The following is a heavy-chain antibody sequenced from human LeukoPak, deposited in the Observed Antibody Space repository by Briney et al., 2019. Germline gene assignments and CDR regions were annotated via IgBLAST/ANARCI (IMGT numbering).Heavy chain of an antibody. CDR1: GGSISSYY. J-gene: IGHJ3*02. CDR2: IYYSGST. V-gene: IGHV4-59*01. Sequence: SETLSLTCTVSGGSISSYYWSWIRQPPGKGLEWIGYIYYSGSTNHNPSLKSRVTISVDTSKNQFSLKLSSVTAADTAVYYCAREGFLGAFDIWGQGTMVTVSS. CDR3: AREGFLGAFDI. D-gene: IGHD3-10*01.